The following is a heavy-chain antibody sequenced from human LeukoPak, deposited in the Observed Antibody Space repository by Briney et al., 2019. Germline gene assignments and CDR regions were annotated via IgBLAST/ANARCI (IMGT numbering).Heavy chain of an antibody. Sequence: SETLSLTCTVSGGSFSSGGYYWSWIRQHPGRGLEGIGYIYYSGSTYYNPSLKSRVTISVDTSKNQFSLKLSSVTAADTAVYYCARGDYYDSSGITNWGQGTLVTVSS. J-gene: IGHJ4*02. CDR2: IYYSGST. D-gene: IGHD3-22*01. V-gene: IGHV4-31*03. CDR1: GGSFSSGGYY. CDR3: ARGDYYDSSGITN.